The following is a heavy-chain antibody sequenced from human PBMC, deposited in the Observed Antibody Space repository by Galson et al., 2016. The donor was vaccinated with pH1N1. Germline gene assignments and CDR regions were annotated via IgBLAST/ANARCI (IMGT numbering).Heavy chain of an antibody. D-gene: IGHD4-17*01. CDR1: GFSFSRYG. CDR3: AKDLLIPGMTPVINPDDY. V-gene: IGHV3-30*02. J-gene: IGHJ4*02. Sequence: SLRLSCAAAGFSFSRYGFHWVRQAPGKGLEWVAFIRTDGINKNYADSVKGRFTISRDNSRNTLFLQMNGLRAEDTAVYYCAKDLLIPGMTPVINPDDYWSQGTLVTVSS. CDR2: IRTDGINK.